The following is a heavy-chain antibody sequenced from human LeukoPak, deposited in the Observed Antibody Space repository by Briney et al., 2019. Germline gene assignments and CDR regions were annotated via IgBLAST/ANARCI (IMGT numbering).Heavy chain of an antibody. D-gene: IGHD4-23*01. CDR1: GASISRGGYS. CDR3: ARVPDYGGNYSRTLNWFDP. V-gene: IGHV4-30-2*01. CDR2: IYHSGST. Sequence: NSSQTLSLTCDVSGASISRGGYSWSWIRQPPGKGLEWIGYIYHSGSTYYNPSLKSRVTISMDRSKNQFSLKLSSVTAADTAVYYCARVPDYGGNYSRTLNWFDPWGQGTLVTVSS. J-gene: IGHJ5*02.